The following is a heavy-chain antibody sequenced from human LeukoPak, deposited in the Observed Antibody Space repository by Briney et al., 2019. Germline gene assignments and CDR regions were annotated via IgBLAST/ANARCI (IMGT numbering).Heavy chain of an antibody. D-gene: IGHD2-15*01. CDR2: INHSGST. CDR1: GGSISSGSYY. V-gene: IGHV4-39*07. J-gene: IGHJ1*01. Sequence: PSETLSLTCTVSGGSISSGSYYWSWIRQPPGKGLEWIGEINHSGSTNYNPSLKSRVTISVDTSKNQFSLKLSSVTAADTAVYYCARGLGGPPGYCSGGSCPPRGYFQHWGQGTLVTVSS. CDR3: ARGLGGPPGYCSGGSCPPRGYFQH.